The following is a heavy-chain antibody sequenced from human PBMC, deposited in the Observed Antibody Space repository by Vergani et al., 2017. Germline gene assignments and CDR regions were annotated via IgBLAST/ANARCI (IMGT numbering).Heavy chain of an antibody. CDR1: GYSIRSDDF. J-gene: IGHJ4*02. CDR2: LSHSGTG. V-gene: IGHV4-38-2*02. CDR3: ARRGLHGAGIKYNVEGYFDS. Sequence: QVQVQESGPGLVKPSETLSLTCTVSGYSIRSDDFWGWVRQSPGKGLEWVATLSHSGTGFYNPSLNNRGTILIAASQNQFFLKLKYVAAADTAVYYCARRGLHGAGIKYNVEGYFDSWGQGILVTVSS. D-gene: IGHD3-10*01.